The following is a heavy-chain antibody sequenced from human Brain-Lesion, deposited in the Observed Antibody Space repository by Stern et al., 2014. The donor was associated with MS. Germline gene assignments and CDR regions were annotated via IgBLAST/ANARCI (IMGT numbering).Heavy chain of an antibody. CDR1: GYLFDDYW. V-gene: IGHV5-51*03. CDR3: ARSPATPSGYDRFDY. CDR2: IFPRDSNT. J-gene: IGHJ4*02. Sequence: VQLEESGAEVKKPGESLKISCEASGYLFDDYWIGWVRQMSGRGLELVAIIFPRDSNTRYSPSVQGQVTISADKSISTAYLPWSSLKPSTPAMYSCARSPATPSGYDRFDYWGQGALVTVSS. D-gene: IGHD5-12*01.